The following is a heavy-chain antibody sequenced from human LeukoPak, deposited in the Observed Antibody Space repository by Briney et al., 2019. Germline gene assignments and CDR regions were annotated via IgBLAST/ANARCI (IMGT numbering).Heavy chain of an antibody. Sequence: SETLSLTCTVSGGSIRSYFWSWIRQPPGKGLEWIGHIYSSGSTNYNPSLKSRVTISVGTSKNQFSLQLSSVTAADTALYYCARHGSSGWYYFDHWGQGTLVTVSS. CDR3: ARHGSSGWYYFDH. D-gene: IGHD6-19*01. J-gene: IGHJ4*02. CDR1: GGSIRSYF. CDR2: IYSSGST. V-gene: IGHV4-59*08.